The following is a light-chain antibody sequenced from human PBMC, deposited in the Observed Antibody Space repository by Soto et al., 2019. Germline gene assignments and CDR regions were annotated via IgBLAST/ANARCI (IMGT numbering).Light chain of an antibody. CDR2: GAS. J-gene: IGKJ4*01. V-gene: IGKV3-15*01. CDR1: QSVSSN. Sequence: EIVMTQSPATLSVSPGERATLSCRASQSVSSNLAWYQQKSGQAPRLLIYGASPRATGIPARFSGSGSGTEFTLTIHSLQSEDFAVYSCQQYNSLPLTFGGGTKVEIK. CDR3: QQYNSLPLT.